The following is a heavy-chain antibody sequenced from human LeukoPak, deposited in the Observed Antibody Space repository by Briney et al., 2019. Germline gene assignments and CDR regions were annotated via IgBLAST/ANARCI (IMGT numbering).Heavy chain of an antibody. CDR1: GFTFSSYG. CDR2: IRYDGSNK. V-gene: IGHV3-30*02. D-gene: IGHD2-2*01. Sequence: GGSLRLSCAASGFTFSSYGMHWVRQAPGKGLEWVAFIRYDGSNKYYADSVKGRFTISRDNSKNTLYLQMNSLRAEDTAVYYCAKDSSGRFEVVLPDYYYMDVWGKGTTVTVSS. J-gene: IGHJ6*03. CDR3: AKDSSGRFEVVLPDYYYMDV.